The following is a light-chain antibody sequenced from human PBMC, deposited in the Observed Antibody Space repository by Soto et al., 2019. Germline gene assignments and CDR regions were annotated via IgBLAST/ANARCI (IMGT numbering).Light chain of an antibody. CDR1: QSVSSSY. J-gene: IGKJ5*01. CDR3: QHHSSWPPIT. V-gene: IGKV3D-20*02. CDR2: DAS. Sequence: EIVLTQAPGTLSLSPGERANLSCRASQSVSSSYLAWYQQKPGQAPRLLIHDASDRATGIPGRFSGSGSGTDFNLIISSLEPEDFAVYYCQHHSSWPPITFGQGTRLEIK.